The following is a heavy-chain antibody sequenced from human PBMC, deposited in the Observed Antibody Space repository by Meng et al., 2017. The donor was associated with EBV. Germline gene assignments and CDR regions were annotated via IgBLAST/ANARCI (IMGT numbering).Heavy chain of an antibody. J-gene: IGHJ4*02. Sequence: QFWQPAAEWTKPGSSGNVSCMTPGGPFRNYAIRWVRQAPGQGLEWLGGFLPTLGAPNYAQKFHGRVSITADESTSTHYMDLSSLRSEDTAVYYCASESGRGYTPDYWGQGTLVTVSS. V-gene: IGHV1-69*01. D-gene: IGHD3-10*01. CDR3: ASESGRGYTPDY. CDR1: GGPFRNYA. CDR2: FLPTLGAP.